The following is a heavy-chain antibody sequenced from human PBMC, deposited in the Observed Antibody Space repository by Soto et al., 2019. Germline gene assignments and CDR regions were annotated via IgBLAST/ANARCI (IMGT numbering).Heavy chain of an antibody. CDR1: GFTFSSYA. Sequence: AGGSLRLSCSASGFTFSSYAMHWVRQAPGKGLEYVSAISSNGGSTYYADSVKGRFTISRDNSKNTLYLQMSSLRAEDTAVYYCVKLYGSGSYAFDIWGQGTMVTVSS. CDR3: VKLYGSGSYAFDI. J-gene: IGHJ3*02. CDR2: ISSNGGST. D-gene: IGHD3-10*01. V-gene: IGHV3-64D*06.